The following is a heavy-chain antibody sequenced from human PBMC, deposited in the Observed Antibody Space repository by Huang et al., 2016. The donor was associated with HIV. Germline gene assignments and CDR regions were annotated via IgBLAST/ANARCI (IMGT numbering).Heavy chain of an antibody. CDR3: ARGRYSLMGRGVMAFGLDV. J-gene: IGHJ6*02. V-gene: IGHV1-8*01. D-gene: IGHD3-10*01. CDR1: EYTFTSYD. Sequence: QVQLVQSGAELKEPGASVKVSCKTSEYTFTSYDINWVRQATGQGLEWMGWMKPNTGNTGYAQKFQGRVTMTRNTSRSTASMELSSLRSEDTAVYYCARGRYSLMGRGVMAFGLDVWGQGTTVTVSS. CDR2: MKPNTGNT.